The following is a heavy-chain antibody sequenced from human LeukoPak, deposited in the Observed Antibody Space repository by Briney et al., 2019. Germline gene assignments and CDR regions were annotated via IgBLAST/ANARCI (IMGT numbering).Heavy chain of an antibody. D-gene: IGHD2-21*01. V-gene: IGHV3-48*03. J-gene: IGHJ4*02. CDR2: ISSSGRV. CDR1: GFTSGFTFSNYS. Sequence: GGSLRLSCAASGFTSGFTFSNYSMNWLRQAPGKGLEWISYISSSGRVYYADSVKGRFTISRDNGKDSVYLQMNSLRAEDTAVYYCGRSVISWGQGISVTVSS. CDR3: GRSVIS.